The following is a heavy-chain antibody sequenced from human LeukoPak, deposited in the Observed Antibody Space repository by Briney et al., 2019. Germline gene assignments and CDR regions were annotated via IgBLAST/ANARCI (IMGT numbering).Heavy chain of an antibody. D-gene: IGHD3-10*01. CDR3: ARDRSSSDY. CDR2: ISAYNGNT. Sequence: ASVKVSCKASGYTFTNYIISWVRQAPGQGLEWMGCISAYNGNTNYAQKLQGRVTMTTDTSRSTAYTELRSLRSDDTAVYYCARDRSSSDYWGQGTLVTVSS. V-gene: IGHV1-18*04. J-gene: IGHJ4*02. CDR1: GYTFTNYI.